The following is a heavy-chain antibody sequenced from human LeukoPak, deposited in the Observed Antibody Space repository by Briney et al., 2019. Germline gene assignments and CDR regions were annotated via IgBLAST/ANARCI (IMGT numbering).Heavy chain of an antibody. CDR2: INQDGREK. D-gene: IGHD2-2*01. CDR3: ARPRYCSSTNCYNDY. J-gene: IGHJ4*02. V-gene: IGHV3-7*01. CDR1: GFTFSTYW. Sequence: GGSLRLSCAAPGFTFSTYWMNWVRQAPGKGLEWVANINQDGREKYYVDSVKGRFTISRDNAKNSLFLQMNSLRAEDTAVYYCARPRYCSSTNCYNDYWGQGTLVTVSS.